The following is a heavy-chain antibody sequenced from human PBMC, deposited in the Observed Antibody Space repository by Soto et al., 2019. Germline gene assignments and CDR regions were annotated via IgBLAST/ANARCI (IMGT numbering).Heavy chain of an antibody. J-gene: IGHJ4*02. CDR1: GGSFSGYY. CDR2: INHSGST. CDR3: ARLTQSGYFDC. V-gene: IGHV4-34*01. D-gene: IGHD3-9*01. Sequence: QVQLQQWGAGLLKPSETLSLTCAVYGGSFSGYYWSWIRQPPGKGLEWIGEINHSGSTNYNPSLKSRVTISVDTSKNQFSLKLSSVTAADTAVYYCARLTQSGYFDCWGQGTLVTVSS.